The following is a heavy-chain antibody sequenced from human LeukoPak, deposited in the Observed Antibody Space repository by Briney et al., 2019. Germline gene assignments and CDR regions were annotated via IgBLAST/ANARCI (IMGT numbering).Heavy chain of an antibody. D-gene: IGHD6-13*01. CDR1: GFTFSDYT. V-gene: IGHV3-21*01. CDR2: ISGSSTYI. CDR3: ARYISWWDV. J-gene: IGHJ6*04. Sequence: PGGSLRLSCTASGFTFSDYTMNWARQAPGKGPEWVSSISGSSTYIYYADSVKGRFTISRDNAKNSLFLEMNSLAAEGTAVYYCARYISWWDVWGKGTTVTISS.